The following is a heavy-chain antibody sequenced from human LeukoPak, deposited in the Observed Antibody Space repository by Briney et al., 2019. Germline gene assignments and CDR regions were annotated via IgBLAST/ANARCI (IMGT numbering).Heavy chain of an antibody. D-gene: IGHD3-22*01. Sequence: ASVKVSCKASGYTFTFTSNDINWVRQATGQGLEWMGWMNPNSGDTAYAQKFQGRVAMTRDTSISTAYMELSSLTSEDTAVYYCARGLGDYYDTSDYYYAVPAHWGQGTLVTVSS. V-gene: IGHV1-8*01. CDR1: GYTFTFTSND. CDR2: MNPNSGDT. J-gene: IGHJ4*02. CDR3: ARGLGDYYDTSDYYYAVPAH.